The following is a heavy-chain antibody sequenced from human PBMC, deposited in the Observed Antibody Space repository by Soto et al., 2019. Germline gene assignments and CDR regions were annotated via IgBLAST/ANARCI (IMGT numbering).Heavy chain of an antibody. Sequence: SETLSLTCTVSGGSVSSGSYYWSWIRQPPGKGLEWIGYIYYSGSTNYNPSLKSRVTISVDTSKNQFSLKLSSVTAADTAVYYCARGMANYYYDSSGSLFGWGQGTRVTVSS. J-gene: IGHJ4*02. CDR1: GGSVSSGSYY. D-gene: IGHD3-22*01. CDR2: IYYSGST. CDR3: ARGMANYYYDSSGSLFG. V-gene: IGHV4-61*01.